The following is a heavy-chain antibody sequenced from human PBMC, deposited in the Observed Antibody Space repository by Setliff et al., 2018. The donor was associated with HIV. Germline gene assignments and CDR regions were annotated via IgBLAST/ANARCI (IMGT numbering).Heavy chain of an antibody. CDR1: GGSISSSSYY. J-gene: IGHJ6*03. D-gene: IGHD6-13*01. V-gene: IGHV4-39*07. Sequence: SETLSLTCTVSGGSISSSSYYWGWIRQPPGKGLEWIGSINHSGSTHYNPSLKSRFTISVDTSKNQFSLKVNSVTAADTAVYYCARGARLLAGYSDRWDYYYMAVWGKGTTVTVSS. CDR3: ARGARLLAGYSDRWDYYYMAV. CDR2: INHSGST.